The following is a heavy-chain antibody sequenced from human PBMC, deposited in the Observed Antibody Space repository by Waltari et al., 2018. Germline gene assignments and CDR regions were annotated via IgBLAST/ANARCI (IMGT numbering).Heavy chain of an antibody. J-gene: IGHJ3*02. Sequence: QVQLVQSGAEVKKPGASVKVSCKASGYTFLSYGIIWVRQAPGQGLEWMGWISAYNGNTNYAQKLQGRVTMTTDTSTSTAYMELRSLRSDDTAVYYCARDLYSSGWTVYAFDIWGQGTMVTVSS. CDR3: ARDLYSSGWTVYAFDI. V-gene: IGHV1-18*04. CDR2: ISAYNGNT. CDR1: GYTFLSYG. D-gene: IGHD6-19*01.